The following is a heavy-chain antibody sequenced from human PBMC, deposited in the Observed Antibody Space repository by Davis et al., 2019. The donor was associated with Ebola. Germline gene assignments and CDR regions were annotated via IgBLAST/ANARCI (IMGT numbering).Heavy chain of an antibody. V-gene: IGHV3-15*07. CDR3: TTDWVVPAAMWSGVGEVYYYYGMDV. CDR1: GFTFSNAW. Sequence: PGGSLRLSCAASGFTFSNAWMNWVRQAPGKGLEWVGRIKSKTDGGTTDYAAPVKGRFTISRDDSKNTLYLQMNSLKTEDTAVYYCTTDWVVPAAMWSGVGEVYYYYGMDVWGQGTTVTVSS. J-gene: IGHJ6*02. CDR2: IKSKTDGGTT. D-gene: IGHD2-2*01.